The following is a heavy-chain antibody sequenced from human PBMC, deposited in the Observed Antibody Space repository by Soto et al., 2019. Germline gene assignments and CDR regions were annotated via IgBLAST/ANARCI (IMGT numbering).Heavy chain of an antibody. CDR2: ISSGSSNI. D-gene: IGHD2-15*01. Sequence: PGGXLTLSCAASGFXFRSYNXNWVRQAPGKGLEWVASISSGSSNIYYADSVKGRFTISRDNAKNSLFLQMDSLRAEDSAVYXXXSATVVAATFDFWGQGTLVTVSS. CDR3: XSATVVAATFDF. V-gene: IGHV3-21*01. J-gene: IGHJ4*02. CDR1: GFXFRSYN.